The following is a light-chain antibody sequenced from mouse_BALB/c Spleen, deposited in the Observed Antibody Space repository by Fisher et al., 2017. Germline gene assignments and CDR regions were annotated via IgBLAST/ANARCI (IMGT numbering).Light chain of an antibody. Sequence: IVLTQTPAIMSASLGEEITLTCRASSSVSYMHWYQQKSGTSPKLLIYSTSNLASGVPSRFSGSGSGTSYSLTISSMEAEDAATYYCQQWSSYPYTFGGGTKLEIK. V-gene: IGKV4-80*01. J-gene: IGKJ2*01. CDR2: STS. CDR1: SSVSY. CDR3: QQWSSYPYT.